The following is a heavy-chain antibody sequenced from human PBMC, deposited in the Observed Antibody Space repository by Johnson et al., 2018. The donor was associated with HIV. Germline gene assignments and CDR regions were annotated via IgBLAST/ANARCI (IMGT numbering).Heavy chain of an antibody. CDR3: ARERTGSGYGWGDAFDI. CDR1: GFTFSSYD. Sequence: QVQLVESGGDLVQPGKSLRLSCAASGFTFSSYDMHWVRQAPGKGLEWVAVISYDGSNKYYADSVKGRFTISRDNSNNTLYLQLNSRRAEETAVYDCARERTGSGYGWGDAFDIWGQGTMVTVSS. V-gene: IGHV3-30*04. J-gene: IGHJ3*02. D-gene: IGHD5-12*01. CDR2: ISYDGSNK.